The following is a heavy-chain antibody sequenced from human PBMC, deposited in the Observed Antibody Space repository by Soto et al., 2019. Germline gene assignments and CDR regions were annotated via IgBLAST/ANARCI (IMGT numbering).Heavy chain of an antibody. D-gene: IGHD3-10*01. J-gene: IGHJ6*02. CDR3: ARDQGGEFLKGSGMDV. CDR1: GDSISRYY. Sequence: QVQLQESGPGLVKPSETLSLTCTVSGDSISRYYWSWIRLSPGKGLEWIGYIYYSGETNYNPSVKSRVTISVDRTKNRFSLKLSSVTAADTAVYYCARDQGGEFLKGSGMDVWGQGTTVTVSS. CDR2: IYYSGET. V-gene: IGHV4-59*01.